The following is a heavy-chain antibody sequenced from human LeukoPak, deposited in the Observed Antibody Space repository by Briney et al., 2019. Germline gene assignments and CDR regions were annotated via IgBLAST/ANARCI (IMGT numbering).Heavy chain of an antibody. V-gene: IGHV1-2*06. CDR2: INPNSGGT. CDR3: ASYSSGWYNPLDAFDI. CDR1: GYTFTGYY. Sequence: GASVKVSCKASGYTFTGYYMHWVRQAPGQGLEWMGRINPNSGGTNYAQKCQGRGTMTRDTSISTAYMELSRLRSDDTAVYYCASYSSGWYNPLDAFDIWGQGTMVTVSS. J-gene: IGHJ3*02. D-gene: IGHD6-19*01.